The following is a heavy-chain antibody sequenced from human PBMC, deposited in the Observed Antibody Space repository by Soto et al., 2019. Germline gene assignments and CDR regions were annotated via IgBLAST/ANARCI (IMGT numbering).Heavy chain of an antibody. CDR1: GGSISSGGYY. CDR3: ARDRRSGSHIFDY. D-gene: IGHD3-10*01. V-gene: IGHV4-31*03. J-gene: IGHJ4*02. Sequence: SETLSLTCTVSGGSISSGGYYWSWIRQHPGKGLEWIGYIYYSGSTYYNPSLKSRVTISVDTSKNQFSLKLSSVTAADTAVYYCARDRRSGSHIFDYWGQGTLVTVSS. CDR2: IYYSGST.